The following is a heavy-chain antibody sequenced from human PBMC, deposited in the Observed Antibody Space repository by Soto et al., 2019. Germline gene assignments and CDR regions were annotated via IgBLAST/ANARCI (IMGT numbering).Heavy chain of an antibody. Sequence: GGSLRLSCAASGFTFISYAMSWVLQAPWKGLEWVSAISGSGGSTYYADSVKGRFTISRDNSKNTLYLQMNSLRAEDTAVYYCAKGYDFWSVYYYYYYMDVWGKGTTVTVSS. D-gene: IGHD3-3*01. CDR1: GFTFISYA. CDR2: ISGSGGST. J-gene: IGHJ6*03. CDR3: AKGYDFWSVYYYYYYMDV. V-gene: IGHV3-23*01.